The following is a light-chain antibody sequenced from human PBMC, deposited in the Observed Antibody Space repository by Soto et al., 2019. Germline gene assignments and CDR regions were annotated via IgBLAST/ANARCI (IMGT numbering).Light chain of an antibody. CDR2: DDN. Sequence: QSVLTQPPSVSAAPGQKISISCSGSGSNIGSYSLSWYPPHPGTAPKLLIYDDNKRPSGIPDRFSGSKSGTSATLGITGLQTGDEADYYCASWDRILRVVVFGGGTKVTVL. V-gene: IGLV1-51*01. J-gene: IGLJ2*01. CDR1: GSNIGSYS. CDR3: ASWDRILRVVV.